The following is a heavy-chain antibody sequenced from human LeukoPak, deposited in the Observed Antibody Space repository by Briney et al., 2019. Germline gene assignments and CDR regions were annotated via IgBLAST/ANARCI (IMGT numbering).Heavy chain of an antibody. CDR3: AKEGITMVRGVTDH. CDR1: GFTFSSNV. D-gene: IGHD3-10*01. CDR2: IPASGGST. V-gene: IGHV3-23*01. J-gene: IGHJ5*02. Sequence: GGSLRLSCVASGFTFSSNVMIWVRQAPGKGLEWVSSIPASGGSTYYADSVKGRFTISRDNSKNSLYLQMNSLRAEDTAVYYCAKEGITMVRGVTDHWGQGTLVTVSS.